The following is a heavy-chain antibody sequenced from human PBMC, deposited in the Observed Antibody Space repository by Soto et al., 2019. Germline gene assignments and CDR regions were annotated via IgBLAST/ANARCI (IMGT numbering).Heavy chain of an antibody. V-gene: IGHV3-9*01. CDR3: AKDYGDFDHFDY. CDR2: ISWNSGSV. CDR1: GFTFDDYA. J-gene: IGHJ4*02. D-gene: IGHD4-17*01. Sequence: EVQLVESGGGLVQPGRSLRLSCAASGFTFDDYAMHWVRQAPGKGLEWVSGISWNSGSVGYADSVKGRFTISRDKAKRSLYLQMNSLRAEDTALYYCAKDYGDFDHFDYWGQGTLVTVSS.